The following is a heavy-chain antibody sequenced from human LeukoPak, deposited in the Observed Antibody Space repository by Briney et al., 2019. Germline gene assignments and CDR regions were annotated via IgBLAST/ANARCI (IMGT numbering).Heavy chain of an antibody. Sequence: SETLSLTCAVYGGSFSGYYWSWIRQPSGKGLEWIGEINHSGSTNYNPSLKNRVTISVDTSKNQFSLKLSSVTAADTAVYYCARGQVFYGDYVPFDLLNGASFDYWRQGTLVTVSS. CDR2: INHSGST. CDR1: GGSFSGYY. CDR3: ARGQVFYGDYVPFDLLNGASFDY. J-gene: IGHJ4*02. D-gene: IGHD4-17*01. V-gene: IGHV4-34*01.